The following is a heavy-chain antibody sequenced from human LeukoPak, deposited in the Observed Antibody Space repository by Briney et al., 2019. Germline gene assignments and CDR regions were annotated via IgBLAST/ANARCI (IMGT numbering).Heavy chain of an antibody. CDR3: ARASIVRGIWGGKSKSYFDY. Sequence: PGGSLRLSCVASAFTFSDSWMTWVRQAPGKGLERVANINEDGSEKYYVDSVRGRFTISRDNAKNSMFLQMSSLRVEDTAVYYCARASIVRGIWGGKSKSYFDYWGQGTLVTVSS. CDR1: AFTFSDSW. V-gene: IGHV3-7*01. CDR2: INEDGSEK. J-gene: IGHJ4*02. D-gene: IGHD3-10*01.